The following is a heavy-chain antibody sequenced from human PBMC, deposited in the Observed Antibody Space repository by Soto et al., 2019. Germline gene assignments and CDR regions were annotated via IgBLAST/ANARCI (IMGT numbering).Heavy chain of an antibody. CDR2: IIPIFGTA. CDR1: GGTFSSYA. V-gene: IGHV1-69*13. CDR3: AWGYSSSFGY. Sequence: PVNVSCKASGGTFSSYAISWVRQAPGQGLEWMGGIIPIFGTANYAQKFQGRVTITADESTSTAYMELSSLRAEDTSVYYCAWGYSSSFGYWGQGTLVTVSS. D-gene: IGHD6-6*01. J-gene: IGHJ4*02.